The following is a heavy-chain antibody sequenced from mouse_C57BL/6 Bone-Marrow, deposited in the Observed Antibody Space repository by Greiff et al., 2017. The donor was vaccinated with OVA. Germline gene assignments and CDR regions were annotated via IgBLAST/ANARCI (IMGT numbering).Heavy chain of an antibody. Sequence: EVQLQQSGAELVRPGSSVTMSCKTSGYTFTSYGINWVKQRPGQGLEWIGYIYIGNGYTEYNEKFKGKATLTSDTSSSTAYMQLSSLTTEDSAIYFGARRNYGYDVGPAMDYWGQGTSVTVSS. CDR2: IYIGNGYT. J-gene: IGHJ4*01. V-gene: IGHV1-58*01. CDR1: GYTFTSYG. D-gene: IGHD2-2*01. CDR3: ARRNYGYDVGPAMDY.